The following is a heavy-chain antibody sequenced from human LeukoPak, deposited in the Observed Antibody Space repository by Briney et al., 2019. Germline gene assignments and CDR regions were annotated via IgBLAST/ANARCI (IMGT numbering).Heavy chain of an antibody. CDR1: GGTFSSYA. CDR2: IIPIFGTA. CDR3: ARVRQWEATELDY. D-gene: IGHD1-14*01. J-gene: IGHJ4*02. Sequence: ASVKVSCKASGGTFSSYAISWVRQAPGQGLEWMGGIIPIFGTANYAQKFQGRVTITADESTSTAYMELSSLRSEDTAVYYCARVRQWEATELDYWGQGTLVTVSS. V-gene: IGHV1-69*13.